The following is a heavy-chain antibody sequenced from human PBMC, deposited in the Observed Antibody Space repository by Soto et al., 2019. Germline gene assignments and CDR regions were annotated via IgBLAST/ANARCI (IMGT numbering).Heavy chain of an antibody. D-gene: IGHD2-21*02. CDR1: GYSFTRYW. CDR2: IDPSDSYT. V-gene: IGHV5-10-1*01. J-gene: IGHJ4*02. CDR3: ARSEGDHVGGDY. Sequence: PGESLKISCKGSGYSFTRYWISCVRQMPGKGLEWMGRIDPSDSYTNYSPSFQGHVTISADKSISTAYLQWSSLKASDTAMYYCARSEGDHVGGDYWGQGTLVTVSS.